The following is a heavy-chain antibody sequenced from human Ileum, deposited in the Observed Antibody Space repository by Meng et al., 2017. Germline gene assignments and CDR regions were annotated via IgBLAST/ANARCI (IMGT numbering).Heavy chain of an antibody. CDR1: GDSISSRDW. CDR3: VRNEGYSLGD. CDR2: ISQESGRT. J-gene: IGHJ4*02. Sequence: QGCCPGLVKHSGTLSLTCAVSGDSISSRDWWSWVRQPPGKGLEWIGEISQESGRTNYNPSLKSRVTISLDKSKNQFSLNLNSVTAADTAVYYCVRNEGYSLGDWGQGTLVTVSS. V-gene: IGHV4-4*02. D-gene: IGHD2-21*01.